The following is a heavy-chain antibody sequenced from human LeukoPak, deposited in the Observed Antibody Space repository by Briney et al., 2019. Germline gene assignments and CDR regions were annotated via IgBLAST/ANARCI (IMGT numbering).Heavy chain of an antibody. CDR2: IIPIFGTA. CDR1: GGTFSSYA. CDR3: ARDAFIDFWSGKYPFDY. D-gene: IGHD3-3*01. J-gene: IGHJ4*02. V-gene: IGHV1-69*13. Sequence: SVKVSCKASGGTFSSYAISWVRQAPGQGLEWMGGIIPIFGTANYAQKFQGRVTITADESTSTAYMELSSLRSEDTAVYYCARDAFIDFWSGKYPFDYWGQGILVTVSS.